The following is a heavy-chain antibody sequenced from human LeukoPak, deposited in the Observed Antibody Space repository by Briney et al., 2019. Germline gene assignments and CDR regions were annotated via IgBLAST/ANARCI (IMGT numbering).Heavy chain of an antibody. CDR1: GFTFSSYS. CDR2: IGSSSSPI. Sequence: GGSLRLSCAASGFTFSSYSLNWVRQAPGKGLEWVSYIGSSSSPIYYADSVKGRFTISRDNAKNSLYLQMNSLRDEDTAVYYCASYLYWWSDLGYWGQGTLVTVSS. J-gene: IGHJ4*02. V-gene: IGHV3-48*02. CDR3: ASYLYWWSDLGY. D-gene: IGHD2-8*02.